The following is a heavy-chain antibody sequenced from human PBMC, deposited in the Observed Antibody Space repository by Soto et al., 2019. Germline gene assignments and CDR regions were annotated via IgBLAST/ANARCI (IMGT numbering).Heavy chain of an antibody. Sequence: ASVKVSCKASGGTFSSYAISWVRQAPGQGLEWMGGIIPIFGTANYAQKFQGRVTITADESTSTAYMELSSLRSEDTAVYYCASKDTAMGTFDYWGQGTLVTVSS. J-gene: IGHJ4*02. CDR3: ASKDTAMGTFDY. D-gene: IGHD5-18*01. CDR2: IIPIFGTA. CDR1: GGTFSSYA. V-gene: IGHV1-69*13.